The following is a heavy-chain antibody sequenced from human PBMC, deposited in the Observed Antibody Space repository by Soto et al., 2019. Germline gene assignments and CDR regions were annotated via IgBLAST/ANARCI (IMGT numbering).Heavy chain of an antibody. CDR2: ISWHSGSI. CDR1: GFTFDDYA. CDR3: AKDKEARAVTTRWFAS. V-gene: IGHV3-9*01. D-gene: IGHD4-4*01. Sequence: EVQLVESGGGLVQPGRSLRLSCAASGFTFDDYAMHWVRQAPGKGLEWVSGISWHSGSIGYADSVKGRFTISRDNAKNCLYLQMNSLRAETTALYSCAKDKEARAVTTRWFASWGQGTLVTVSS. J-gene: IGHJ5*01.